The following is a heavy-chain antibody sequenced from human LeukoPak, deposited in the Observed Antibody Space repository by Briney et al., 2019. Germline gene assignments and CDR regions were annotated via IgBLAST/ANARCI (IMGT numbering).Heavy chain of an antibody. Sequence: PGGSLRLSCAASGFTFSSYAMNWVRQAPGKGLEWVSGLSGNGGNQYYADSVKGRFTISRDNSKNTLFLQMNSLRAEDTAIYYRARDPNGSGPDFDCWGQGTLVTVSS. CDR1: GFTFSSYA. CDR2: LSGNGGNQ. J-gene: IGHJ4*02. D-gene: IGHD3-10*01. CDR3: ARDPNGSGPDFDC. V-gene: IGHV3-23*01.